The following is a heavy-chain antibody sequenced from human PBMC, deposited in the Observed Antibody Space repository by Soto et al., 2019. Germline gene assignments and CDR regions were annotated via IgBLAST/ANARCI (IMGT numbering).Heavy chain of an antibody. J-gene: IGHJ4*02. Sequence: QVQLVQSGAEVKKPGASVKVSCKASGYTFTSYYMHWVRQAPGQGLEWMGIINPSGGSTSYAQKFXXRXTXXRDTSTSTVYMELSSLRSEDTAVYYCASNYGDYGYWGQGTLVTVSS. CDR1: GYTFTSYY. V-gene: IGHV1-46*03. CDR2: INPSGGST. D-gene: IGHD4-17*01. CDR3: ASNYGDYGY.